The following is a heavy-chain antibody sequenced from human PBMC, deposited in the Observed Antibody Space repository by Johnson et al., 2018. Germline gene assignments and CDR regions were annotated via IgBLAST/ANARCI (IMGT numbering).Heavy chain of an antibody. V-gene: IGHV3-21*04. J-gene: IGHJ3*02. CDR1: GFTFSSYS. CDR3: ARDSPYDYVWGSYRPDAFDS. CDR2: ISSSSSYI. D-gene: IGHD3-16*02. Sequence: VQLVESGGGLVKPGGSLRLSCAASGFTFSSYSMNWVRQAPGKGLEWVSSISSSSSYIYYADSVKGRFTIPRDNAKNSLYLHMNSLRAEDTAVSYCARDSPYDYVWGSYRPDAFDSWGEGTMVTVSS.